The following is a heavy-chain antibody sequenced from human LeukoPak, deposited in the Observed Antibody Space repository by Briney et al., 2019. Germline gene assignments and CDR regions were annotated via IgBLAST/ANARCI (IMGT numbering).Heavy chain of an antibody. CDR1: GVSISPYY. V-gene: IGHV4-4*09. Sequence: SETLSLTCAVSGVSISPYYWAWIRQPPGKGLEWIGYIHTSGSNNQYPSLKSRVTISVDKSKNHFSLRLTSVTATDTAVYYCARLSAAVHLGAFDLWGQGTMVTVSS. CDR2: IHTSGSN. CDR3: ARLSAAVHLGAFDL. J-gene: IGHJ3*01. D-gene: IGHD2-2*01.